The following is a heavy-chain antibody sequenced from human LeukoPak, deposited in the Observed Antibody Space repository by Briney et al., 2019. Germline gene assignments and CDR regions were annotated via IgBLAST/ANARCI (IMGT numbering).Heavy chain of an antibody. D-gene: IGHD5-18*01. CDR2: ISSSSYI. CDR1: GFTFSSYT. Sequence: GGSLRLSCAASGFTFSSYTMNWVRQAPGKGLEWVSSISSSSYIHYADSVKGRFTISRDNAKNSLYLQMNTLRVEDTAMYYCASLDTAKQPLANHWGQGTLVTVSS. V-gene: IGHV3-21*04. CDR3: ASLDTAKQPLANH. J-gene: IGHJ5*02.